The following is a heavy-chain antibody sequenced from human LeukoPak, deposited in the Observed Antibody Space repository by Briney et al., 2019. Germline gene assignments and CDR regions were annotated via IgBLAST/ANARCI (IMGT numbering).Heavy chain of an antibody. D-gene: IGHD4-11*01. CDR2: ISGSGVTT. CDR1: GFTFSSYA. J-gene: IGHJ4*02. CDR3: AKSPTVTTKFDY. Sequence: PGGSLRLSCAASGFTFSSYAMSWVRQAPGKGLEWVSSISGSGVTTYYADSVKGRFTISRDNSKNTLYLQMNSLRAEDTAEYYCAKSPTVTTKFDYWGQGTLVTVFS. V-gene: IGHV3-23*01.